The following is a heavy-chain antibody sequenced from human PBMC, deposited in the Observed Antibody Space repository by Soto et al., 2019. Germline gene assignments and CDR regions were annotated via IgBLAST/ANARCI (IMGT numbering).Heavy chain of an antibody. CDR3: ARTYYDSSGYYLAGPPTIYGMDV. CDR2: ISAYNGNT. J-gene: IGHJ6*02. CDR1: GYTFTSYG. Sequence: ASVKVSCKASGYTFTSYGISWVRQAPGQGLEWMGWISAYNGNTNYAQKLQGRVTMTTDTSTSTAYMELRSLRSDDTAVYYCARTYYDSSGYYLAGPPTIYGMDVWRQGTTVTVSS. V-gene: IGHV1-18*01. D-gene: IGHD3-22*01.